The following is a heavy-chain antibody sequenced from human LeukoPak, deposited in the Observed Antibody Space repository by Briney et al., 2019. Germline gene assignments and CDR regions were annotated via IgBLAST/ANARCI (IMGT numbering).Heavy chain of an antibody. CDR2: ISSSGSII. V-gene: IGHV3-11*01. D-gene: IGHD3-22*01. J-gene: IGHJ1*01. CDR3: AAAPNYFDSSGQIVYFQH. Sequence: GGSLRLSCAASGFTFSDYYMSWVRQVPGKGLEWVSFISSSGSIIYYADSVKGRFTISRDNAKNSLYLQMNSLRAEDTAVYYCAAAPNYFDSSGQIVYFQHWGQGTLVTVSS. CDR1: GFTFSDYY.